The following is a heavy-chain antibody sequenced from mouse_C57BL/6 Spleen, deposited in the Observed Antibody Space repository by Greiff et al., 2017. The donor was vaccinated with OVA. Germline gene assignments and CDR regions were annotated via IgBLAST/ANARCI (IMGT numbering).Heavy chain of an antibody. CDR3: ARSEYYGSSPYYFDD. Sequence: VQLQQPGAELVMPGASVKLSCKASGYTFTSYWMHWVKHRPGQGLEWIGEVDPSGGDTNYNKQFQGKSTLTLYKSSSTAYMQLSSLTSEDSAVYYCARSEYYGSSPYYFDDWGKGTTLTVSS. D-gene: IGHD1-1*01. CDR2: VDPSGGDT. J-gene: IGHJ2*01. CDR1: GYTFTSYW. V-gene: IGHV1-69*01.